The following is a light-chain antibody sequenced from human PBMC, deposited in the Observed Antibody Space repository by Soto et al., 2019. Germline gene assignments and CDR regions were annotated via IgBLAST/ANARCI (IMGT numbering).Light chain of an antibody. CDR3: QQYSDSVRT. Sequence: EIVLTQSPDTLSLSPGERATLSCRASQTLTSNYLAWYQQKPGQAPRLLIHGAASRATGIPDRFSGSGSGTDFTLTISSLEPEDFAVYDCQQYSDSVRTFGGGTKVEIK. V-gene: IGKV3-20*01. CDR1: QTLTSNY. J-gene: IGKJ4*01. CDR2: GAA.